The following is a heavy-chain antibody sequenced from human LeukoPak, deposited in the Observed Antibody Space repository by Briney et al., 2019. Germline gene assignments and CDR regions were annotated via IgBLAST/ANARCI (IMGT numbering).Heavy chain of an antibody. CDR3: ARQDIVVVVAAQPSYFDY. Sequence: PSETLSLTCTVSGASVSNDFWSWIRQPPGKGLEWVGYIHYSGFTEYNPSLKSRVTISVDTSKNQFSLKLSSVTAADTAVYYCARQDIVVVVAAQPSYFDYWGQGTLVTVSS. J-gene: IGHJ4*02. CDR1: GASVSNDF. D-gene: IGHD2-15*01. V-gene: IGHV4-59*08. CDR2: IHYSGFT.